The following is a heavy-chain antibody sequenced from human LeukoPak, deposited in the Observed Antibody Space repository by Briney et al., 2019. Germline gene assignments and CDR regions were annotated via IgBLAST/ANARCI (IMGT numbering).Heavy chain of an antibody. CDR2: INPNSGGT. V-gene: IGHV1-2*02. CDR1: GYTFTGYY. D-gene: IGHD2-2*01. CDR3: ATGVVPAASEFDY. Sequence: ASVKVSCKASGYTFTGYYMHWVRQAPGQGLEWMGWINPNSGGTNYAQKFQGRVTMTRDTSISTAYMELSRLRSDDTAVYHCATGVVPAASEFDYWGQGTLVTVSS. J-gene: IGHJ4*02.